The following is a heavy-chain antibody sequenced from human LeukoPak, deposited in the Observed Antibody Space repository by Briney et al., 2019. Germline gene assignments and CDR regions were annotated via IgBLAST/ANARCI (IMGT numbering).Heavy chain of an antibody. V-gene: IGHV4-59*01. Sequence: PSETLSLTCTVSGGSISSYYWNWIRQPPGKGLEWIGYIYYSGSTNYNPSLKSRVTISVDTSKTQISLKLSSVTAADTAVYYCARDRVVGAPGAFDIWGQGTMVTVSS. CDR3: ARDRVVGAPGAFDI. CDR1: GGSISSYY. CDR2: IYYSGST. J-gene: IGHJ3*02. D-gene: IGHD1-26*01.